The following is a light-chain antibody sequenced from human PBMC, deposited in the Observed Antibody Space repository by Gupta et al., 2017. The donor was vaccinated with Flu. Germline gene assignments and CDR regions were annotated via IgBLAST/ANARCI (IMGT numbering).Light chain of an antibody. V-gene: IGLV1-51*02. CDR2: EKC. CDR3: DTGDDSRSAMV. CDR1: SSKVGGNS. Sequence: KGTFTCAGSSSKVGGNSVSWYHQLPAAAPKLLIYEKCRRHSGIPERVTGSKSGTSATMIITGLHTGEEADYYCDTGDDSRSAMVFGGGTKLSVL. J-gene: IGLJ2*01.